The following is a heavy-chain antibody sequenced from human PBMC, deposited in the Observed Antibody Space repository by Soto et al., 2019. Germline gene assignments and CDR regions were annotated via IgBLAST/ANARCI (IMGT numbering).Heavy chain of an antibody. V-gene: IGHV3-11*01. D-gene: IGHD3-10*01. CDR1: GFTFIDYY. CDR3: ARDMARRWIGQLFRFDC. J-gene: IGHJ4*01. Sequence: PGGSLRLSCAASGFTFIDYYMTWILQAPWKGLEWVSYISNGASTMYYADSVKGRFAISRDNAKNSLFLQMNSLRAEDTAVYYCARDMARRWIGQLFRFDCWGQGTLVTVSS. CDR2: ISNGASTM.